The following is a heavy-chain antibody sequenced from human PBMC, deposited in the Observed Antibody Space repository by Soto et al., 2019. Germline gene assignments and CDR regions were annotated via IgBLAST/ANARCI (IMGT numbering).Heavy chain of an antibody. J-gene: IGHJ4*02. Sequence: PGGSLRLSCAASGFAFSSYAMSWVRQAPGKGLEWVSAISGSGGSTYYADSVKGRFTISRDNSKNTLYLQMNSLRAEDTAVYYCAKEAGVPYYYDSRANDYWGQGTLVTASS. CDR2: ISGSGGST. V-gene: IGHV3-23*01. CDR3: AKEAGVPYYYDSRANDY. CDR1: GFAFSSYA. D-gene: IGHD3-22*01.